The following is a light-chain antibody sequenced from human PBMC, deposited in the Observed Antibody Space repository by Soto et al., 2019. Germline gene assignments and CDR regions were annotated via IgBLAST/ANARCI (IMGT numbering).Light chain of an antibody. Sequence: AIQMTQSPSSLSASVGDRVIITCRASQAIRTVVGWYQQRPGKAPKLLIYGPSNLQSGVPSRFSGSGSGTDFTLPVDGLQPEDSATYYCLPDSSDHRAFGQGTKMDVK. CDR2: GPS. V-gene: IGKV1-6*01. CDR3: LPDSSDHRA. CDR1: QAIRTV. J-gene: IGKJ1*01.